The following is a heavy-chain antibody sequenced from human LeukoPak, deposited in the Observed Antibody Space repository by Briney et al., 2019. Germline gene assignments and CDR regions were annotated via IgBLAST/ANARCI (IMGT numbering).Heavy chain of an antibody. CDR3: AGWYNSGWYAGWFDP. J-gene: IGHJ5*02. Sequence: PSETLSLTCSVSGGSISSYYWSWIRQPPGKGLEWIGYIYYSGSTNYTPSLKSRVTISIDTSKNQFSLRLSSVTAADTAVYYCAGWYNSGWYAGWFDPWGQGTLVTVSS. CDR2: IYYSGST. D-gene: IGHD6-19*01. CDR1: GGSISSYY. V-gene: IGHV4-59*08.